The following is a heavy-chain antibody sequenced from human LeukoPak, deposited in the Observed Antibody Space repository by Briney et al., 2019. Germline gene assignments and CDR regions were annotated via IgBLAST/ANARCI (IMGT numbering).Heavy chain of an antibody. J-gene: IGHJ4*02. CDR3: ARRGYCSDNSCYYYDS. CDR1: GYGFISYW. V-gene: IGHV5-51*01. Sequence: GESLRISCKSSGYGFISYWIGWVRQMPGKGPGWMGTIYPCDASTRYSPSFQGEVTISGDNSIDTAYLQWSSLKASHTAIYYCARRGYCSDNSCYYYDSWGQGTLVTVSS. CDR2: IYPCDAST. D-gene: IGHD2-15*01.